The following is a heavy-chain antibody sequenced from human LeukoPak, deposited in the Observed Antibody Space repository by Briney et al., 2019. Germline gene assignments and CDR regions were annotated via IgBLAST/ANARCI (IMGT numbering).Heavy chain of an antibody. Sequence: RAGGSLRLSCAASGFTFSSYAMHWVRQAPGKGLVWVSHINTDGSSTNYADSVKGRFTISRDNAKNTLYLQMNSLRAEDTAVYYCARDPGAYFNYWGQGTLVTVSS. CDR1: GFTFSSYA. D-gene: IGHD3-16*01. V-gene: IGHV3-74*01. CDR2: INTDGSST. J-gene: IGHJ4*02. CDR3: ARDPGAYFNY.